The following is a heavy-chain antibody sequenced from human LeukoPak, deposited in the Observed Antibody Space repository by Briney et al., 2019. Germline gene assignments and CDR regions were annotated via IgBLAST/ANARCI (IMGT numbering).Heavy chain of an antibody. CDR2: IIPIFGTA. Sequence: SVKVSCKSSGGTFSSYAISWVRQAPGQGLEWMGGIIPIFGTANYAQKFQGRVTITADESTSTAYMELSSLRSEDTAVYYCARGKGDPAGPFDYWGQGTLVTVSS. D-gene: IGHD2-2*01. CDR3: ARGKGDPAGPFDY. V-gene: IGHV1-69*01. CDR1: GGTFSSYA. J-gene: IGHJ4*02.